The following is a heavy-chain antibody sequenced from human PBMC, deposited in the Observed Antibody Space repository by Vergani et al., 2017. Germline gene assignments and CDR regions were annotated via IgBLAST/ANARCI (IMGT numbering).Heavy chain of an antibody. Sequence: QVQLQQSGPGLVKPSQTLSLTCALSGDSVSSNSAAWNWIRQSPSRGLEWLGRTYYRSKWYNDYAVSVKSRITINPDTSKNQFSLQLNSVTPEDTAVYYCARASPYYYGSGSYYPFDYWGQGTLVTVSS. CDR2: TYYRSKWYN. CDR1: GDSVSSNSAA. CDR3: ARASPYYYGSGSYYPFDY. V-gene: IGHV6-1*01. J-gene: IGHJ4*02. D-gene: IGHD3-10*01.